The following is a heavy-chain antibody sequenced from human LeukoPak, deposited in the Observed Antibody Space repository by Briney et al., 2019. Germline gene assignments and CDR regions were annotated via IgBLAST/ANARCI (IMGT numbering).Heavy chain of an antibody. CDR1: GFTFSSYA. Sequence: GGSLRLSCAASGFTFSSYAMHWVRQAPGKGLEWVAVISYDGSNKYYADSVKGRFTISRDNSKNTLYLQMNSLRAEDTAVYYCARASSDLVAGRVGGFDYWGQGTLVTVSS. D-gene: IGHD6-19*01. CDR2: ISYDGSNK. CDR3: ARASSDLVAGRVGGFDY. V-gene: IGHV3-30-3*01. J-gene: IGHJ4*02.